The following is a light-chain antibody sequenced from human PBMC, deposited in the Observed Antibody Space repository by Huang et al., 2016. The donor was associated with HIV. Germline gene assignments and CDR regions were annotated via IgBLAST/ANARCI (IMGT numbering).Light chain of an antibody. J-gene: IGKJ4*01. CDR2: MAS. CDR1: QSLVHDNGYSY. V-gene: IGKV2-28*01. Sequence: DIVMTQSPLSLPVTPGEPASISCRSSQSLVHDNGYSYLDWYLQMPGQSPQVLIYMASVRAPGIPDRFSGGGSGTNFTLEINSVDAEDVGTYYCMQSLQSLTFGGGTRLEIK. CDR3: MQSLQSLT.